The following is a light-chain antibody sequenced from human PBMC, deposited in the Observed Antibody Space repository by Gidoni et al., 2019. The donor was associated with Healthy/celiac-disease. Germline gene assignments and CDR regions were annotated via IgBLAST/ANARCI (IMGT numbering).Light chain of an antibody. V-gene: IGKV1-39*01. J-gene: IGKJ1*01. Sequence: DIQMPQSPSSLSASVGDRVTITCRASQSSSSYLNWYQQKPGKAPKRLIYAASSLQSGVPSRFSGSGSGTDFTLTISSLQPEDFATYYCQQSYSTPRTFGQGTKVEIK. CDR3: QQSYSTPRT. CDR1: QSSSSY. CDR2: AAS.